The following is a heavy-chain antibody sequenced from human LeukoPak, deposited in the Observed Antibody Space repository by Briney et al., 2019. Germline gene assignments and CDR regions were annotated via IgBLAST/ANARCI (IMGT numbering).Heavy chain of an antibody. CDR1: GDSISSLF. D-gene: IGHD3/OR15-3a*01. J-gene: IGHJ4*02. Sequence: SETLSLTCTVSGDSISSLFLSWIRQPAGKGLEWIGRIYTSGSTNYNPSLKSRVTMSVDTSKNQFSLKLSSVTAADTAVYYCARGSPLRWTRYSPHFDYWGQGTLVTVSS. V-gene: IGHV4-4*07. CDR3: ARGSPLRWTRYSPHFDY. CDR2: IYTSGST.